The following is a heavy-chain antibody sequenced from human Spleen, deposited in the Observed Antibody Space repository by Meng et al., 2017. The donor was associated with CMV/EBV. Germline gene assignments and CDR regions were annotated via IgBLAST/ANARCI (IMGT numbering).Heavy chain of an antibody. Sequence: SGFTFSSYAMHWVRQAPGKGLEWVAVISYDGSNKYYADSVKGRFTISRDNSKNTLYLQMNSLRAEDTAVYYCARDSQRFLEWLSNFDYWGQGTLVTVSS. D-gene: IGHD3-3*01. CDR2: ISYDGSNK. CDR3: ARDSQRFLEWLSNFDY. CDR1: GFTFSSYA. J-gene: IGHJ4*02. V-gene: IGHV3-30-3*01.